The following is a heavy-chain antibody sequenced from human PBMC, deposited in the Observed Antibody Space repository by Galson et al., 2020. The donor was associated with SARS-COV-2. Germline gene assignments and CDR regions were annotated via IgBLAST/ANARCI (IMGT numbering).Heavy chain of an antibody. V-gene: IGHV1-46*01. CDR3: ATDLGYGDDH. CDR1: GDPTTRHH. CDR2: VDPNRGAT. Sequence: GESLKISCQASGDPTTRHHMYWLRQAPGQGLEWMGIVDPNRGATNYAQQFRGRLTLTTDTSTRTVFMELSNLRSDDTAVYYCATDLGYGDDHWGQGTLVTVS. J-gene: IGHJ5*02. D-gene: IGHD5-12*01.